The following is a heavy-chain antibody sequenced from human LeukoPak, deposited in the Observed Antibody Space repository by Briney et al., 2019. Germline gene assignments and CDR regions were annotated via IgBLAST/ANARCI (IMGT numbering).Heavy chain of an antibody. CDR2: ISSAGTTK. V-gene: IGHV3-48*04. CDR1: GFTFSNYN. J-gene: IGHJ5*02. CDR3: ARDYWFDP. Sequence: PGGSLRLSCAASGFTFSNYNMNWVRQAPGKGLEWISYISSAGTTKIYADSVKGRFTISRDNAKNSLYLQMNSLRAEDTAVYYCARDYWFDPWGHGTLVTVSS.